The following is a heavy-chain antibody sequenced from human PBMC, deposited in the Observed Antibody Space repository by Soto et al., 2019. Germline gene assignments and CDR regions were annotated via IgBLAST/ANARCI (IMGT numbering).Heavy chain of an antibody. V-gene: IGHV4-39*01. Sequence: QLQLQESGPGLVKPSETLSLTCTVSGGSISSSSYYWGWIRQPPGKGLEWIGSFYYSGSTYYTPSLKSRVTISVDTSKNQFSLKLSSVTAADTAVYYCARHSSGWLGDLDHWGLGTLVTVSS. CDR2: FYYSGST. CDR3: ARHSSGWLGDLDH. J-gene: IGHJ4*02. D-gene: IGHD6-19*01. CDR1: GGSISSSSYY.